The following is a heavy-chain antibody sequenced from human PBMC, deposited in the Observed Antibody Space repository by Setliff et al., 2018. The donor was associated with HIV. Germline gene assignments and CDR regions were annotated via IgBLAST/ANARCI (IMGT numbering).Heavy chain of an antibody. CDR1: GGSISSANYY. Sequence: PSETLSLTCTVSGGSISSANYYWSWIRQPPGKGLEWIGYIYYNGNAYYDNPSLKSRTTISLDTSMNQFSLKLTSVTAPDTAVYYCAREVDVVTTSDAFDIWGQGTMVTVSS. CDR2: IYYNGNA. V-gene: IGHV4-30-4*08. D-gene: IGHD2-21*02. CDR3: AREVDVVTTSDAFDI. J-gene: IGHJ3*02.